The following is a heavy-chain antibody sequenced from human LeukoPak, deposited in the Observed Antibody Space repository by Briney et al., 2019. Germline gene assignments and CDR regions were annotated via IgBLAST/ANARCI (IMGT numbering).Heavy chain of an antibody. J-gene: IGHJ4*02. V-gene: IGHV4-34*01. CDR2: INHGGST. Sequence: TSETLSLTCAVYGGSFSGDFWSWIRQSPGKGLEWIGEINHGGSTTYNPSLQSRVTMSVDTSKNQFSLRLTSVTAADTAVYYCARQTGSGLFILPGGQGTLVTVSS. CDR3: ARQTGSGLFILP. CDR1: GGSFSGDF. D-gene: IGHD3/OR15-3a*01.